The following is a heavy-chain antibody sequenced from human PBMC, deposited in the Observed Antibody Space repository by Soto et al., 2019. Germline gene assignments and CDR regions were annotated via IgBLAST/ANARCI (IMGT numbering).Heavy chain of an antibody. CDR2: ISAYNGNT. J-gene: IGHJ4*02. CDR3: AREGHDSSGYYYLIDY. CDR1: GYTFTSYG. D-gene: IGHD3-22*01. V-gene: IGHV1-18*04. Sequence: GASVKVSCKASGYTFTSYGISWVRQAPGQGLEWMGWISAYNGNTNYAQKLQGRVTMTTDTSASTAYMELRSLRSDDTAVYYCAREGHDSSGYYYLIDYWGQGTLVTVSS.